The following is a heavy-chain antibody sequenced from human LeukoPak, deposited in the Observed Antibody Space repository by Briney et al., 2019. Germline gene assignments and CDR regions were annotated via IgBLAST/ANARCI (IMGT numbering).Heavy chain of an antibody. Sequence: GASVTVSCKASGGTFSSYAISWVRQAPGQGLEWIGGIIPIFGTANYAQKFQGRVTITADKSTSTAYMELSSLRSEDTAVYYCARVEDYVWGSYRDAFDIWGQGTMVTVSS. CDR3: ARVEDYVWGSYRDAFDI. J-gene: IGHJ3*02. CDR1: GGTFSSYA. CDR2: IIPIFGTA. V-gene: IGHV1-69*06. D-gene: IGHD3-16*02.